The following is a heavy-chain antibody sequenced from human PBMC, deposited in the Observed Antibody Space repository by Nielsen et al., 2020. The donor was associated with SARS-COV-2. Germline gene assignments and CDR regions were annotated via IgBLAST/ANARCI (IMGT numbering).Heavy chain of an antibody. Sequence: GESLKISCAASGFTFSDYYMTWIRQVPGKGLEWVSYISESSTYTNYADSVKGRFTVSRDNARNSLYLHMNSLRVEDTAVYYCATRQWPDSWGQGTVVNVFS. CDR1: GFTFSDYY. V-gene: IGHV3-11*03. CDR2: ISESSTYT. J-gene: IGHJ4*02. CDR3: ATRQWPDS. D-gene: IGHD6-19*01.